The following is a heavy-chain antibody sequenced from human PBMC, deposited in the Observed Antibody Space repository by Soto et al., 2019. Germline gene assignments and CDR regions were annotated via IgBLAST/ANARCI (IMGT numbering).Heavy chain of an antibody. Sequence: ESGGGLVKPGGSLRLSCAASGFTFSSYSMNWVRQAPGKGLEWVSSISSSSSYIYYADSVKGRFTISRDNAKNSLYLQMNSLRAEDTAVYYCARYCSGGSCYSGVRDYYYGMDVWGQGTTVTVSS. CDR1: GFTFSSYS. V-gene: IGHV3-21*01. D-gene: IGHD2-15*01. J-gene: IGHJ6*02. CDR2: ISSSSSYI. CDR3: ARYCSGGSCYSGVRDYYYGMDV.